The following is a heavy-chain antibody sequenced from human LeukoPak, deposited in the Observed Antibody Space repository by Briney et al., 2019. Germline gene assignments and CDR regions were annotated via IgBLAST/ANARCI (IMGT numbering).Heavy chain of an antibody. D-gene: IGHD3-22*01. CDR1: GGTFSSYA. V-gene: IGHV1-69*06. CDR3: ARDQFGYYYDSSGFNRFDY. CDR2: IIPISGTA. Sequence: GASVKVSCKASGGTFSSYAISWVRQAPGQGLEWMGGIIPISGTANYAQKFQGRVTITADKFTSTAYMELSSLRSEDTAVYYCARDQFGYYYDSSGFNRFDYWGQGTLVTVSS. J-gene: IGHJ4*02.